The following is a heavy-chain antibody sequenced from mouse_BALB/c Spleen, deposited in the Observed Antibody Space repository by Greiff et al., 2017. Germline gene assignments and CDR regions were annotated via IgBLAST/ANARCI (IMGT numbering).Heavy chain of an antibody. D-gene: IGHD1-1*01. CDR2: IWSAGST. J-gene: IGHJ3*01. CDR3: AREGNYYGSSSWFAY. Sequence: VMLVESGPGLVQPSQSLSITCTVSGFSLTTYGVHWVRQSPGKGLEWLGVIWSAGSTDYNAAFISRLSISKDNSKSQVFFKMNSLQANDTAIYYCAREGNYYGSSSWFAYWGQGTLVTVSA. CDR1: GFSLTTYG. V-gene: IGHV2-2*02.